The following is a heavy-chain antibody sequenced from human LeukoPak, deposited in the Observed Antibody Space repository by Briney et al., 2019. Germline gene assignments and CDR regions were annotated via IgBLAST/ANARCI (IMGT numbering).Heavy chain of an antibody. CDR2: INSDGSST. J-gene: IGHJ4*02. Sequence: PGGSLRLSCAASGFTFSSYWMHWVRQAPGKGLVWVSRINSDGSSTYYADSVKGRFTISRDNSKNTLYLQMNSLRAEDTAVYYCAKEVYSSGWSHFDYWGRGTLVTVSS. CDR3: AKEVYSSGWSHFDY. V-gene: IGHV3-74*01. D-gene: IGHD6-19*01. CDR1: GFTFSSYW.